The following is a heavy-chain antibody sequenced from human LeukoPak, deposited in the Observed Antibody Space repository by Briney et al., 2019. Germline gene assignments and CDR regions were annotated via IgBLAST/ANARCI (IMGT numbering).Heavy chain of an antibody. V-gene: IGHV1-24*01. J-gene: IGHJ5*02. CDR1: GYTLTELS. CDR3: ATVGVVVTAIAGTTNWFDP. D-gene: IGHD2-21*02. CDR2: FDPEDGET. Sequence: ASVKVSCKVSGYTLTELSMHWVRQAPGKGLEWMGGFDPEDGETIYAQKFQGRVTMTEDTSTDTAYMELSSLRSEDTAVYYCATVGVVVTAIAGTTNWFDPWGQGTLVTVSS.